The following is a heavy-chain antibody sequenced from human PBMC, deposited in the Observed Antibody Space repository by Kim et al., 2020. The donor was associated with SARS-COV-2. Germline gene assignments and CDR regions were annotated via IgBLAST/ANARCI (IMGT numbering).Heavy chain of an antibody. J-gene: IGHJ6*03. D-gene: IGHD6-6*01. V-gene: IGHV4-34*01. CDR3: ARGRGSSSVLGPYYYYYMDV. Sequence: SETLSLTCAVYGGSFSGYYWSWIRQPPGKGLEWIGEINHSGSTNYNPSLKSRVTISVDTSKNQFSLKLSSVTAADTAVYYCARGRGSSSVLGPYYYYYMDVWGKGTTVTVSS. CDR2: INHSGST. CDR1: GGSFSGYY.